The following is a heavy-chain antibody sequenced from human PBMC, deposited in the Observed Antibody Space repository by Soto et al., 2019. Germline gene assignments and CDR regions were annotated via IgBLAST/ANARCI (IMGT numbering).Heavy chain of an antibody. CDR1: GGSISSYY. CDR3: ARELLFRFDP. Sequence: LSLTCAVSGGSISSYYWSWIRQPPGKGLEWIGYIYYSGSTNYNPSLKSRVTISVDTSKNQFSLKLSSVIAADTAVYYCARELLFRFDPWGQGTLVTVS. V-gene: IGHV4-59*01. D-gene: IGHD3-16*01. CDR2: IYYSGST. J-gene: IGHJ5*02.